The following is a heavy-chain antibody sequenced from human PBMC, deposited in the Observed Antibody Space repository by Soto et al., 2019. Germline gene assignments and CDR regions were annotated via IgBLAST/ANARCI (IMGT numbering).Heavy chain of an antibody. CDR1: GGTFSSYA. CDR2: IIPIFGTA. V-gene: IGHV1-69*12. J-gene: IGHJ4*02. Sequence: QVQLVQSGAEVKKPGSSVKVSCKASGGTFSSYAISWVRQAPGQGLEWMGGIIPIFGTANYAQKFQGRVTITADESPSTAYMELSSLRSEETAVYYCAAPYGSGGYYNGFDYWGQGTLVTVSS. D-gene: IGHD3-10*01. CDR3: AAPYGSGGYYNGFDY.